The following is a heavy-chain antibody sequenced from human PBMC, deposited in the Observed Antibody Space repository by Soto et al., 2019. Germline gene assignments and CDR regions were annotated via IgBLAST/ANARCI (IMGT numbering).Heavy chain of an antibody. CDR2: IYYSGST. Sequence: SETLSLTCTVSGGSISSGGYYWSWIRQHPGKGLEWIGYIYYSGSTYYNPSLKSRVTISVDTSKNQYSLKLSSVTAADTSLYYCARELEYCSGGSCYGNDYWGQGTLVTVSS. V-gene: IGHV4-31*03. CDR3: ARELEYCSGGSCYGNDY. CDR1: GGSISSGGYY. D-gene: IGHD2-15*01. J-gene: IGHJ4*02.